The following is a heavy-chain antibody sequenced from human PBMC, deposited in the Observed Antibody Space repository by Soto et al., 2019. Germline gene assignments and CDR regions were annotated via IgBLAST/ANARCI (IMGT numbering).Heavy chain of an antibody. Sequence: QITLKESGPTLVKPTQTLTLTCTFSGFSLSTSRVGVGWIRQPPGKALEWLAVIYWDDAKTYRPSLKSRLTITKDTSKNPVALTMTNMDHVDTATYYCAHAYGGRSLYWGQGTLVTVSS. CDR3: AHAYGGRSLY. V-gene: IGHV2-5*02. CDR1: GFSLSTSRVG. D-gene: IGHD1-26*01. J-gene: IGHJ4*02. CDR2: IYWDDAK.